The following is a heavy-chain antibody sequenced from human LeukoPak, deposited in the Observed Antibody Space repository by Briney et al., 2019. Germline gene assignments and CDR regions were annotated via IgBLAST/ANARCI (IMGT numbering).Heavy chain of an antibody. Sequence: GGSLRLSCAASGFTFNNHGMHWVRQAPGKGLEWVAVISYDGRNKHYPDSVKGRFTISRDISTDTLWLQMDSLRTEDTAVYYCAKGPLRGTAAAIDYWGQGTLVTVSS. J-gene: IGHJ4*02. V-gene: IGHV3-30*18. CDR1: GFTFNNHG. CDR3: AKGPLRGTAAAIDY. CDR2: ISYDGRNK. D-gene: IGHD2-2*01.